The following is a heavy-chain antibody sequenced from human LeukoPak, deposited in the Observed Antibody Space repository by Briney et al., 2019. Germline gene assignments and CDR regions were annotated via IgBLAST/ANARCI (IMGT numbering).Heavy chain of an antibody. CDR3: ATYGSGYYFDY. CDR2: ISSSSSYI. J-gene: IGHJ4*02. Sequence: KSGGSLRLSCAASGFTFSSYSMNWVRQAPGKGLEWVSSISSSSSYIYYADSVKGRFTISRDNAKNPLYLQMNSLRAEDTAVYYCATYGSGYYFDYWGQGTLVTVSS. D-gene: IGHD3-10*01. V-gene: IGHV3-21*01. CDR1: GFTFSSYS.